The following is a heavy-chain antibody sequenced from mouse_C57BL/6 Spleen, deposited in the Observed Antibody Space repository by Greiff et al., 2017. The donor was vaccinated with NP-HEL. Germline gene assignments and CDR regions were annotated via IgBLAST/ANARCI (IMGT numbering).Heavy chain of an antibody. J-gene: IGHJ4*01. CDR3: ARHVYCGSSYAMDY. Sequence: EVKLVESGGGLVKPGGSLKLSCAASGFTFSSYTMSWVRQTPEKRLEWVATISGGGGNTYYPDSVKGRFTISRNNAKNTLYLQMSSLRSEDTALYYCARHVYCGSSYAMDYWGQGTSVTVSS. V-gene: IGHV5-9*01. CDR1: GFTFSSYT. D-gene: IGHD1-1*01. CDR2: ISGGGGNT.